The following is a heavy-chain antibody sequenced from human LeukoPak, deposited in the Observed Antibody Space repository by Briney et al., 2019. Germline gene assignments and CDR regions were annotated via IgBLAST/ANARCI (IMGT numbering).Heavy chain of an antibody. Sequence: ASVKVSCKASGYTFTSYYMHWVRQAPGQGLEWMGIINPSGGSTSYAQKFQGRVTMTRDMSTSTVYMELSSLRSEDTAVYYCARAAYYYDSSGYYYVEYFQHWGQGTLVTVSS. CDR2: INPSGGST. V-gene: IGHV1-46*01. D-gene: IGHD3-22*01. CDR3: ARAAYYYDSSGYYYVEYFQH. CDR1: GYTFTSYY. J-gene: IGHJ1*01.